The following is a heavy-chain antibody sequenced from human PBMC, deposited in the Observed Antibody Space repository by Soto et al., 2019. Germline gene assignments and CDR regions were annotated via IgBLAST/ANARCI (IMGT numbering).Heavy chain of an antibody. D-gene: IGHD2-8*01. CDR3: AKEIFAAAYAATSAFDL. Sequence: PGGSLRLSCAASGFIFSSDAMGWLRQTPGTGPEWVAFVDGSGGDTFYADSVKGRFIISRDNSDNSLYLHMNSLRAGDTGRYFCAKEIFAAAYAATSAFDLWCQGT. CDR2: VDGSGGDT. CDR1: GFIFSSDA. V-gene: IGHV3-23*01. J-gene: IGHJ4*02.